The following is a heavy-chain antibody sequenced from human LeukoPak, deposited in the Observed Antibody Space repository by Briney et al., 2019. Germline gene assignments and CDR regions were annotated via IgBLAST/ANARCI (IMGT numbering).Heavy chain of an antibody. CDR3: ARANPRIYFDY. CDR1: GFTFSSYS. Sequence: GGSLRLSCAASGFTFSSYSMNWVRQAPGKGLEWVSYISSSSSTIYYADSVKGRFTISRDNAKNSLYLQMNSLRAEDTAVYYCARANPRIYFDYWGQGTLVTVSS. J-gene: IGHJ4*02. CDR2: ISSSSSTI. V-gene: IGHV3-48*04.